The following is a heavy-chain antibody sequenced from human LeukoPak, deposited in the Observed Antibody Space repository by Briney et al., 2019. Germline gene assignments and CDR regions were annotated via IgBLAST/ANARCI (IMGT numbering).Heavy chain of an antibody. D-gene: IGHD3-10*01. CDR1: GGSISSSSYY. CDR2: IYYSGST. V-gene: IGHV4-39*07. CDR3: ARDLWYGSGSYYTPDY. Sequence: SEALSLTCTVSGGSISSSSYYWGWIRQPPGKGLEWIGSIYYSGSTYYNPALKSRVTISVDTSKNQFSLKLSSVTAADTAVYYCARDLWYGSGSYYTPDYWGQGTLVTVSS. J-gene: IGHJ4*02.